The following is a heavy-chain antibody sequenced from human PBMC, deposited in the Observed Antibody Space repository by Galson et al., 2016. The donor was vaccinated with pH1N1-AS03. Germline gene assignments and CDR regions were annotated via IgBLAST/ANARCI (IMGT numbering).Heavy chain of an antibody. CDR1: GFTFDDYT. D-gene: IGHD1-1*01. CDR2: ISGTSGSP. J-gene: IGHJ4*02. V-gene: IGHV3-23*01. Sequence: SLRLSCAASGFTFDDYTMHWVRQAPGKGLEWLAEISGTSGSPFYADSVKGRVTISRDNSKNTVYLQMTSLRAEDTAVYYCATNALKVRVDYWGQGTLVTVSS. CDR3: ATNALKVRVDY.